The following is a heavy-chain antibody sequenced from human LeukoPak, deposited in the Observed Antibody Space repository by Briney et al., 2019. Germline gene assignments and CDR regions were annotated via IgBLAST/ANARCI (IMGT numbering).Heavy chain of an antibody. V-gene: IGHV3-23*01. J-gene: IGHJ4*02. CDR1: GFTFSSYA. CDR3: AKETYYYDSSGYLYYFDY. CDR2: ISGSGGST. Sequence: GGSLRLSCAASGFTFSSYAMSWVRQAPGKGLEWVSAISGSGGSTYYADSVKGRFTISRDNSKNTLYLQMNSLRAEDTAVYCCAKETYYYDSSGYLYYFDYWGQGTLVTVSS. D-gene: IGHD3-22*01.